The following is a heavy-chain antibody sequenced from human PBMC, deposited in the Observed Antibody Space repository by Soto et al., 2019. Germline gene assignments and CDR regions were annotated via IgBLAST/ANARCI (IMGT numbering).Heavy chain of an antibody. J-gene: IGHJ4*02. CDR2: MNPNSGNT. V-gene: IGHV1-8*01. CDR3: ARADRYCSSTSCYHFLDY. CDR1: GYTFTSYD. Sequence: ASVKVSCKASGYTFTSYDINWVRQATGQGLEWMGWMNPNSGNTGYAQKFQGRVTMTRNTSISTAYMELSSLRSEDTAVYYCARADRYCSSTSCYHFLDYWGQGTPVTVSS. D-gene: IGHD2-2*01.